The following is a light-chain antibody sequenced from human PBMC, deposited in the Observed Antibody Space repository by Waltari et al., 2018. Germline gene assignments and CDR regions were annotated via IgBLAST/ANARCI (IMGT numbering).Light chain of an antibody. CDR3: AAWDDRLRGVV. Sequence: QSLLTQPPSASGPPGQRVTIPCSGSSSNIGSYYVYWYQQLPGPAPKLLIDGNNQRPSGVPDRFSGSKSGTSGSLAISGLRSEDEADYYCAAWDDRLRGVVFGGGTKLTV. CDR2: GNN. J-gene: IGLJ2*01. V-gene: IGLV1-47*01. CDR1: SSNIGSYY.